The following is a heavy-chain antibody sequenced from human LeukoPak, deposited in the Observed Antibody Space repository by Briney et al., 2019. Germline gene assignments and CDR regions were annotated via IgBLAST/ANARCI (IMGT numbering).Heavy chain of an antibody. V-gene: IGHV3-33*01. D-gene: IGHD1-26*01. J-gene: IGHJ4*02. Sequence: PGGSLRLSCAASGFTFSNYGMHWVRQAPGKGLEWVAAIWSDGSNKYYGDSVKGRFTISRDNSKNTLYLQMNSLRAEDTAAYYCARISGSYVFDYWGQGTLVTVSS. CDR2: IWSDGSNK. CDR3: ARISGSYVFDY. CDR1: GFTFSNYG.